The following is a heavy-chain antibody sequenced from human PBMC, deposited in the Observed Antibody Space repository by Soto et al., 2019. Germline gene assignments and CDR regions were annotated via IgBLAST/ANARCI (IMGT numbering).Heavy chain of an antibody. CDR3: AGGGAQGGLGGVYAFDN. CDR2: ISSSSSTI. Sequence: EVQLVESGGGLVQPGGSLRLSCAASGFTFSSYSMNWVRQAPGKGLEWVSYISSSSSTIYYADSVKGRFTISRDNAKNSLYLQKNSLRDEGTAVYYCAGGGAQGGLGGVYAFDNWGQGTMVTVSS. D-gene: IGHD3-16*01. V-gene: IGHV3-48*02. CDR1: GFTFSSYS. J-gene: IGHJ3*02.